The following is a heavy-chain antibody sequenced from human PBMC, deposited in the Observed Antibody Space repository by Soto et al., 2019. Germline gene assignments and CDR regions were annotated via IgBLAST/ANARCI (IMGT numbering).Heavy chain of an antibody. D-gene: IGHD3-10*01. CDR1: GFTFGDYA. V-gene: IGHV3-23*01. J-gene: IGHJ4*02. CDR3: ATCGSGRNNPPDY. CDR2: ISGSGGST. Sequence: PGGSLRLSCIASGFTFGDYAMSWVRQAPGKGLEWVSAISGSGGSTYYADSVKGRFTISRDNSKNTLYLQMNSLRAEDTAVYYCATCGSGRNNPPDYWGQGTLVTVSS.